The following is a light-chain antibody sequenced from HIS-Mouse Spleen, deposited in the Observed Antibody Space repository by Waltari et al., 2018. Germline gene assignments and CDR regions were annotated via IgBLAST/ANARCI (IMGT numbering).Light chain of an antibody. CDR1: SSDAGCYNY. Sequence: QSALTQPASVSGSPGQSITISCTGTSSDAGCYNYVSWYQQHPGKAPKLMIYDVSNRPSGVSNRFSGSKSGNTASLTISGLQAEDEADYYCSSYTSSSTLVFGGGTKLTVL. CDR3: SSYTSSSTLV. J-gene: IGLJ3*02. CDR2: DVS. V-gene: IGLV2-14*03.